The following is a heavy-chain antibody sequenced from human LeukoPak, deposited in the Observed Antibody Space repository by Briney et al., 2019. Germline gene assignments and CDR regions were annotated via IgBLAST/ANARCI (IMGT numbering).Heavy chain of an antibody. D-gene: IGHD6-6*01. V-gene: IGHV1-8*01. Sequence: ASVKVSCKASGYTFTSYDINWERQATGQGREWMGWMNPNSGNTGYAQKFQGRVTMTRNTSISTAYMELSSLKSEDTAVYYCARSQTTASRLIRSRGFDPWGQGTLVTVSS. J-gene: IGHJ5*02. CDR3: ARSQTTASRLIRSRGFDP. CDR1: GYTFTSYD. CDR2: MNPNSGNT.